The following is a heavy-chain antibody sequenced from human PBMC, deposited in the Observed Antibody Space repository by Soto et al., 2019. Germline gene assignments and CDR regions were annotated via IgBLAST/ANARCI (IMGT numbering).Heavy chain of an antibody. CDR3: ARSVGVTTLPYLDY. CDR2: IIPMFGTA. V-gene: IGHV1-69*13. D-gene: IGHD1-26*01. Sequence: SVKVSCKAAGGTFSSYGISWVRQAPGQGLEWMGGIIPMFGTATHTQNFQGRLTITADESTSTAYMELSSLRSEDTAVYFCARSVGVTTLPYLDYWGQGTLVTVS. J-gene: IGHJ4*02. CDR1: GGTFSSYG.